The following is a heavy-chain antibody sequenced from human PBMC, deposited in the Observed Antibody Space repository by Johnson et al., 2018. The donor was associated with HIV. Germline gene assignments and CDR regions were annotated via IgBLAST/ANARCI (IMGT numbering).Heavy chain of an antibody. CDR3: AKGRYGGAFDI. D-gene: IGHD5-18*01. V-gene: IGHV3-30*04. CDR2: ISYDGSNK. CDR1: GFTFSSYA. Sequence: QVQLVESGGGVVQPGGSLRLSCAAPGFTFSSYAMHWVRQAPGKGLEWVAVISYDGSNKYYTDSVKGRFTISRDNSKNTLYLQMNSLRAEDMAVYYCAKGRYGGAFDIWGQGTMVTVSS. J-gene: IGHJ3*02.